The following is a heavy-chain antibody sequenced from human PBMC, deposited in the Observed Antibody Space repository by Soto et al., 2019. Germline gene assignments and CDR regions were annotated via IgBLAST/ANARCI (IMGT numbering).Heavy chain of an antibody. CDR2: IYYSEST. CDR1: GGSISSYY. J-gene: IGHJ4*02. Sequence: PSETLSLTCTVYGGSISSYYWSWIRQPPGKGLEWIGYIYYSESTHYNPSLKSRVTISVDRSKNQFSLKLSSVTAADTAVYYCARGPPIFYWGQGTLVTVSS. V-gene: IGHV4-59*12. D-gene: IGHD3-9*01. CDR3: ARGPPIFY.